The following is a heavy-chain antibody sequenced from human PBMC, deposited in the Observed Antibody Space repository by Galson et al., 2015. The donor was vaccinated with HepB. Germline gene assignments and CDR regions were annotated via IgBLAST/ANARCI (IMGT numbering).Heavy chain of an antibody. Sequence: SLRLSCAASGFTFSSYDMHWVRQATGKGLEWVSAIGTAGDTYYPGSVKGRFTISRENAKNSLYLQMNSLRAEDTALYYCAGSNRFYYFDYWGQGTLVTVSS. V-gene: IGHV3-13*01. D-gene: IGHD2/OR15-2a*01. CDR3: AGSNRFYYFDY. CDR2: IGTAGDT. CDR1: GFTFSSYD. J-gene: IGHJ4*02.